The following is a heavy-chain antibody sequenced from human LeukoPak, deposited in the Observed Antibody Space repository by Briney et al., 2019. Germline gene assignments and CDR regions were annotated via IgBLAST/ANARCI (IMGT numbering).Heavy chain of an antibody. CDR3: VGYSSGWYTPGFQH. CDR1: GGSISSTSYY. D-gene: IGHD6-19*01. CDR2: IYYSGST. V-gene: IGHV4-61*05. Sequence: SETLSLTCSVSGGSISSTSYYWGWIRQPPGKGLEWIGYIYYSGSTNYNPSLKSRVTISVDTSKNQFSLKLSSVTAADTAVYYCVGYSSGWYTPGFQHWGQGTLVTVSS. J-gene: IGHJ1*01.